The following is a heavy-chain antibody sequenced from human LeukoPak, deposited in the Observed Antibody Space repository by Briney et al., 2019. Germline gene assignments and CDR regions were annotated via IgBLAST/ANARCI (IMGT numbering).Heavy chain of an antibody. V-gene: IGHV3-23*01. CDR1: GFTFSSYA. J-gene: IGHJ4*02. Sequence: GGSLRLSCAASGFTFSSYAMSWVRQAPGKGREWVSAISGSGGSTYYADSVKGRFTISRDNSKNTLYLQMNSLRAEDTAVYYCAKDLGRQQLVLYYFDYWGQGTLVTVSS. CDR2: ISGSGGST. CDR3: AKDLGRQQLVLYYFDY. D-gene: IGHD6-13*01.